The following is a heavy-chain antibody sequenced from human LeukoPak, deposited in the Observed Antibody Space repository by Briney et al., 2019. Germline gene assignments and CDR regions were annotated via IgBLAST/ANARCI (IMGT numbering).Heavy chain of an antibody. CDR1: GGSFSGYY. Sequence: SETLPLICAAYGGSFSGYYWGWIRQPPGKGLEWIGEINHSGSTNYNPSLKSRVTISVDTSKNQFSLKLSSVTAADTAVYYCAVFPGMDVWGQGTTVTVSS. V-gene: IGHV4-34*01. CDR2: INHSGST. J-gene: IGHJ6*02. CDR3: AVFPGMDV.